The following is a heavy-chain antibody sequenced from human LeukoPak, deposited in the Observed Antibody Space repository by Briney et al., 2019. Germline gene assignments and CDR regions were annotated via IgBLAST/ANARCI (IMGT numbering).Heavy chain of an antibody. Sequence: PSETLSLTCTVSGYSISSGYYWGWIRQPPGKGLEWIGSIYHSGSTYYNPSLKSRVTISVDTSKNQFSLKLSSVTAADTAVYYCASWRYSQGAGYWGQGTLVTVSS. CDR3: ASWRYSQGAGY. CDR1: GYSISSGYY. CDR2: IYHSGST. J-gene: IGHJ4*02. V-gene: IGHV4-38-2*02. D-gene: IGHD5-18*01.